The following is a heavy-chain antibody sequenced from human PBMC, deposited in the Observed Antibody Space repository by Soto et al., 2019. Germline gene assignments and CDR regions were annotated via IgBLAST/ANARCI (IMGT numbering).Heavy chain of an antibody. Sequence: SETLSLTCTVSGGSISSDYWNWIRQPPGKGLEWIGYVYHSWSTKYNPSLKSRVTISVDTSKNQLSLKLSSVTAADTAVYYCARFGTSPNGNWFDPWGQGTLVTVSS. J-gene: IGHJ5*02. CDR1: GGSISSDY. V-gene: IGHV4-59*01. CDR3: ARFGTSPNGNWFDP. CDR2: VYHSWST. D-gene: IGHD3-10*01.